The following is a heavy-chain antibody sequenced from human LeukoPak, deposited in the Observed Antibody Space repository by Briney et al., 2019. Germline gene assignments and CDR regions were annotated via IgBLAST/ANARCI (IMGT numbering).Heavy chain of an antibody. CDR2: IIPIFGTA. CDR1: GGIFSSYA. V-gene: IGHV1-69*13. Sequence: GASVKVSCKASGGIFSSYAISWVRQAPGQGLEWMGGIIPIFGTANYAQKFQGRVTITADESTSTAYMELSSLRSEDTAVYYCARDGDYVWGSYRYQSSSAFDIWGQGTMVTVSS. CDR3: ARDGDYVWGSYRYQSSSAFDI. D-gene: IGHD3-16*02. J-gene: IGHJ3*02.